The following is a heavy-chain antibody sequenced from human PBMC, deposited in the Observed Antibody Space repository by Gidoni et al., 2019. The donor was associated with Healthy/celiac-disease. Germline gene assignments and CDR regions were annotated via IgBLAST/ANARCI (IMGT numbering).Heavy chain of an antibody. CDR3: TTYPSIAARPADY. Sequence: EVQLVESGGGLVKPGGSLRLSCAASGFTFRNAWMSWVRQAPGKGLEWVGRIKSKTDGGTTDYAAPVKGRFTISRDDSKNTLYLQMNSLKTEDTAVYYCTTYPSIAARPADYWGQGTLVTVSS. CDR2: IKSKTDGGTT. D-gene: IGHD6-6*01. V-gene: IGHV3-15*01. CDR1: GFTFRNAW. J-gene: IGHJ4*02.